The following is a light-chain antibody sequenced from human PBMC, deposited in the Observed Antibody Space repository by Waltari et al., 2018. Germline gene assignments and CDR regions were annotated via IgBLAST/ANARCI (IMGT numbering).Light chain of an antibody. CDR1: SSDVGGYNY. CDR3: CSYAGSYTYV. V-gene: IGLV2-11*01. Sequence: QSALTQPRSVSGSPGQSVTISCTGTSSDVGGYNYVSWYQQHPGKAPKLMIYDVSKGPSGVPDSFSGSKSGNTASLTISGLQAEDEADYYCCSYAGSYTYVFGTGTKVTVL. CDR2: DVS. J-gene: IGLJ1*01.